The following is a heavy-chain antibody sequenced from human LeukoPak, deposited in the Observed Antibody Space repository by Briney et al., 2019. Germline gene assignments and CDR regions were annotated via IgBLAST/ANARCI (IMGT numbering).Heavy chain of an antibody. D-gene: IGHD6-6*01. CDR2: IKQDGSVK. V-gene: IGHV3-7*01. CDR1: GFTFSNYW. Sequence: GGSLRLSCAASGFTFSNYWLSWVRQAPGKGLEWVANIKQDGSVKYYVDSVKGRFTISRDNAKNSVYLQMNSLRAEDTAVYYCARIGYSSSSFDYWGQGTLVTVSS. CDR3: ARIGYSSSSFDY. J-gene: IGHJ4*02.